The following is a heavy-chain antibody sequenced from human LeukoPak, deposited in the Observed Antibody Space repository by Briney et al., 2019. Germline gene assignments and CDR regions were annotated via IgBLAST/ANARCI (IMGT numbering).Heavy chain of an antibody. J-gene: IGHJ3*02. V-gene: IGHV4-59*12. CDR2: IYYSGST. CDR1: GSSISSYY. CDR3: ARETPFGSDAFDI. Sequence: SETLSLTCTVSGSSISSYYWSWIRQPPGKGLEWIGYIYYSGSTNYNPSLKSRVTISVDTSKNQFSLKLSSVTAADTAVYYCARETPFGSDAFDIWGQGTMVTVSS. D-gene: IGHD3-10*01.